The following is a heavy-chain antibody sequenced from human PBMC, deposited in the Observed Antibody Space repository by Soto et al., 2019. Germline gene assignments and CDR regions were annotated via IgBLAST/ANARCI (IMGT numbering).Heavy chain of an antibody. CDR2: IKSKTDGGTT. Sequence: EVQLVESGGGLVKPGGSLRLSCAASGFTFSNAWMSWVRQAPGKGLEWVGRIKSKTDGGTTDYAAPVKGRFTISRDDSKNTLYLQMNSLKTEDTAVYYCTTAYYYDSSGYYNFDYWGQGTLVTVSS. D-gene: IGHD3-22*01. CDR3: TTAYYYDSSGYYNFDY. CDR1: GFTFSNAW. J-gene: IGHJ4*02. V-gene: IGHV3-15*01.